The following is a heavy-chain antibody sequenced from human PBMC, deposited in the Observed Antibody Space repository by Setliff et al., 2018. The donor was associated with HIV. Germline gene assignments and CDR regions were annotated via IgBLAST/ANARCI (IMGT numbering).Heavy chain of an antibody. D-gene: IGHD3-22*01. V-gene: IGHV3-21*01. CDR1: GFNFSTHT. CDR2: ISSSGTYV. J-gene: IGHJ4*02. CDR3: AKDISGYSY. Sequence: GESLKISCAASGFNFSTHTMNWIRQAPGKGLEWVSSISSSGTYVYYADSMKGRFTISRDNAKNSLYLQMNSLRTEDTAVYYCAKDISGYSYWGQGTPVTVSS.